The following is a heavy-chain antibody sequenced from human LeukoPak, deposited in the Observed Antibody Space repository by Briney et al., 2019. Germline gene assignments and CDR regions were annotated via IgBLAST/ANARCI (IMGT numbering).Heavy chain of an antibody. D-gene: IGHD1-26*01. CDR3: GRAQGATDY. J-gene: IGHJ4*02. Sequence: SETLSLTCAVSGYSISSGHYWGWIRQPPGKGLEWIGSTYHSGSTYYNPSLKSRVTISVDTSKNQFSLKVNSVTAADTAVYYCGRAQGATDYWGQGTLVTVSS. V-gene: IGHV4-38-2*01. CDR1: GYSISSGHY. CDR2: TYHSGST.